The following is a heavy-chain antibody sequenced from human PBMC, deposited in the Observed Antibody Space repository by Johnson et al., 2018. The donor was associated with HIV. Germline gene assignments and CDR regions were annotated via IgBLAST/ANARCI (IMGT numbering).Heavy chain of an antibody. J-gene: IGHJ3*02. V-gene: IGHV3-9*01. Sequence: EVQLVESGGGLVQPGRSLRLSCAASGFTFDDYAMHWVRQAPGKGLEWVSGISWNSNRYYADSVKGRFTISRDNSKSTLYLQMNSLRAEDTAVYYCANDFWSGSGIWGQGTMVTVSS. D-gene: IGHD3-3*01. CDR3: ANDFWSGSGI. CDR1: GFTFDDYA. CDR2: ISWNSNR.